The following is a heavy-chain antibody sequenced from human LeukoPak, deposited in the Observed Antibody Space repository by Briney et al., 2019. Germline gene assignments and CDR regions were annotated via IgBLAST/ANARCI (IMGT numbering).Heavy chain of an antibody. D-gene: IGHD3-22*01. CDR2: ISNSGSQI. J-gene: IGHJ4*02. CDR3: AKSSPPYDSSGYSFDY. V-gene: IGHV3-21*05. Sequence: GGSLRLSCAASGFTFSSYAMSWVRQAPGKGLEWVSYISNSGSQINYGDSVKGRFTISRDNAKNSLYLQMNSLRAEDTALYYCAKSSPPYDSSGYSFDYWGQGTLVTVSS. CDR1: GFTFSSYA.